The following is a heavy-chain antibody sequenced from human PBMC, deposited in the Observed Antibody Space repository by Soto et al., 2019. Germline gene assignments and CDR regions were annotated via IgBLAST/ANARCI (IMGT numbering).Heavy chain of an antibody. J-gene: IGHJ4*02. CDR1: GGTFDSYS. Sequence: ASVKVSCKSSGGTFDSYSMSWVRQAPGQGLEWMGGVIPMFLKSNYAQKFQGRVTITADKSTNTVYMEMNSLKSEDTAVYYCVRGGGEMANPPPYLYWGQGTQVTVSS. CDR2: VIPMFLKS. V-gene: IGHV1-69*06. D-gene: IGHD3-16*01. CDR3: VRGGGEMANPPPYLY.